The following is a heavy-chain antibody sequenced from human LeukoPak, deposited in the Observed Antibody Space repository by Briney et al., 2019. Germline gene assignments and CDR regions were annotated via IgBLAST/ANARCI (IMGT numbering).Heavy chain of an antibody. Sequence: GGSLRLSCAASGFTFSSYSMNWVRQAPGKRLEWVSHISSSGDTIFYADSVKGRFTISRDNAKNSLYLQMNSLRAEDTAVYYCVREGNYYDSSGYYYVYYFDYWGQGTLVTVSS. V-gene: IGHV3-48*04. CDR2: ISSSGDTI. J-gene: IGHJ4*02. CDR3: VREGNYYDSSGYYYVYYFDY. CDR1: GFTFSSYS. D-gene: IGHD3-22*01.